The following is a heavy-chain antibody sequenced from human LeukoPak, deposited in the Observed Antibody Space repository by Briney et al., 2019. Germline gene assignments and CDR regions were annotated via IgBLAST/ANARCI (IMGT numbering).Heavy chain of an antibody. Sequence: PSETLSLTCTVSGGSISSYYWSWIRQPPGKGLEWIWYIYYSGSTNYNPSLKSRVTISVDTSKNQFSLKLSSVTAADTAVYYCATSSSREGIVPSPYYYYYGMDVWGQGTTVTVSS. CDR2: IYYSGST. CDR1: GGSISSYY. CDR3: ATSSSREGIVPSPYYYYYGMDV. V-gene: IGHV4-59*01. D-gene: IGHD2/OR15-2a*01. J-gene: IGHJ6*02.